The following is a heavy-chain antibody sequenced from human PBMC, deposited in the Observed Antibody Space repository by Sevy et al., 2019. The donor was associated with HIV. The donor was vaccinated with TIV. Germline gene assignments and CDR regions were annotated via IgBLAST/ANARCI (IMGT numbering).Heavy chain of an antibody. Sequence: SETLSLTCTVSGGSISSYFWTWIREPPGKGLEWIGNVYYSGTTNYNPPLKSRVTMSLDTSKNQFSLDLTSVTAADTAVYYCARDSAVIPRGLVYWGQGAQVTVSS. J-gene: IGHJ4*02. V-gene: IGHV4-59*13. D-gene: IGHD3-9*01. CDR3: ARDSAVIPRGLVY. CDR2: VYYSGTT. CDR1: GGSISSYF.